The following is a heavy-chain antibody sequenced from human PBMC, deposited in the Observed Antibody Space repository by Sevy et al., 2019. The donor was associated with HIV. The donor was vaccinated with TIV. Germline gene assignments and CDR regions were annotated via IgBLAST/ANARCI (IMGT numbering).Heavy chain of an antibody. V-gene: IGHV1-24*01. CDR1: GYTHTELS. J-gene: IGHJ4*02. Sequence: ASVKVSCKVSGYTHTELSMHWVRLVPGKGLEWMGSFDPEDDETIYAQKFQGRVTMTEDTSTDTAYMELSSLRSEDTAVYYCATTKDYYENSGDPFDYWGQGTLVTVSS. CDR3: ATTKDYYENSGDPFDY. CDR2: FDPEDDET. D-gene: IGHD3-22*01.